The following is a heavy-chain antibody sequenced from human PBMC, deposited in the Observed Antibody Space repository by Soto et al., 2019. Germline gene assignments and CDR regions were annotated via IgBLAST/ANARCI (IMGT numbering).Heavy chain of an antibody. J-gene: IGHJ5*02. V-gene: IGHV4-39*01. CDR1: GGSISSSSYY. Sequence: QLQLQESGPGLVKPSETLSLTCTVSGGSISSSSYYWGWIRQPPGKGLEWIGSIYYSGSTYYNPSLKSRVPISVDTSKNQFALKLSSVTAADTAVYYCARQRSSSWYFLDPWGQGTLVTVSS. CDR3: ARQRSSSWYFLDP. CDR2: IYYSGST. D-gene: IGHD6-13*01.